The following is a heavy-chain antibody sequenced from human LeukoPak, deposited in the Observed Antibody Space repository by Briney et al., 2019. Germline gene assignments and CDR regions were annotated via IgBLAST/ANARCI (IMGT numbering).Heavy chain of an antibody. V-gene: IGHV4-39*07. J-gene: IGHJ4*02. CDR1: GGSISSSNYY. CDR2: IYYSGST. D-gene: IGHD5-24*01. Sequence: SETLSLTCTVSGGSISSSNYYWGWIRQPPGKGLEWIGSIYYSGSTYYNPSLKSRVTISVDTSKNQFSLKLSSVTAADTAVYYCARGGTLATIATWGQGTLVTVSS. CDR3: ARGGTLATIAT.